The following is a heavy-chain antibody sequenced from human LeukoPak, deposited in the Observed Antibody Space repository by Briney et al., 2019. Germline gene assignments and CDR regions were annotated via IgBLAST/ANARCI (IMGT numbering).Heavy chain of an antibody. CDR1: GGSINSYF. CDR3: ARDASSWSGWFDP. V-gene: IGHV4-59*01. CDR2: IYYSGST. Sequence: SETLSLTCTVSGGSINSYFWSWIRQPPEKGLEWIGYIYYSGSTNYNPSLKSRVTISVDTSKNQFSLKLRSVTAADSAVYYCARDASSWSGWFDPWGQGILVTVSS. D-gene: IGHD6-13*01. J-gene: IGHJ5*02.